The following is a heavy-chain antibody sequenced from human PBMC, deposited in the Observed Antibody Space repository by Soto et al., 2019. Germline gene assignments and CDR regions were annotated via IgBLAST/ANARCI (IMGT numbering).Heavy chain of an antibody. V-gene: IGHV4-31*03. CDR1: GGSISSGGYY. CDR2: IYYSGST. D-gene: IGHD3-10*01. Sequence: PSETLSLTCPVSGGSISSGGYYWSWIRQHPGKGLEWIGYIYYSGSTYYNPSLKSRVTISVDTSKNQFSLKLSSVTAADTAVYYCARDPTDYYGSGSHGQPYYGMDVWGQGTTVTVSS. J-gene: IGHJ6*02. CDR3: ARDPTDYYGSGSHGQPYYGMDV.